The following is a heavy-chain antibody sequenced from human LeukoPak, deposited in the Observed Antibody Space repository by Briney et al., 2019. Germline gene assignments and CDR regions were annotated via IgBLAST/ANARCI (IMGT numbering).Heavy chain of an antibody. CDR3: ARRQCYYRSSGYYEYYFDY. J-gene: IGHJ4*02. CDR2: IYYSGST. V-gene: IGHV4-59*08. D-gene: IGHD3-22*01. Sequence: SETLSLTCTVSGGSISSYSWSWIRQPPGKGLEWIGYIYYSGSTNYNPSLQSRVTISVDTSKNQFSLKLSSVTAADTAVYYCARRQCYYRSSGYYEYYFDYWGQGTLVTVSS. CDR1: GGSISSYS.